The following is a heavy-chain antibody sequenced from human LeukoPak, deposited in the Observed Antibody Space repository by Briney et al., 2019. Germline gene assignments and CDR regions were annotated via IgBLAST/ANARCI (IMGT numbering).Heavy chain of an antibody. CDR3: ARDLVEMATIDAFDI. V-gene: IGHV3-21*01. Sequence: GGSLRLSCAASGFTFSSYSMNWVRQAPGKGLEWVSSISSSSSYIYYADSVKGRFTISRDNAKNSLYLQMNSLRAEDTAVYYCARDLVEMATIDAFDIWGQGTMVTVSS. D-gene: IGHD5-24*01. CDR2: ISSSSSYI. CDR1: GFTFSSYS. J-gene: IGHJ3*02.